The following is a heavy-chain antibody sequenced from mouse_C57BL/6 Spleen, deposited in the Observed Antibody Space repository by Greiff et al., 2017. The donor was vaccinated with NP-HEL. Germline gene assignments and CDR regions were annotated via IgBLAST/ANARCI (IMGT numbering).Heavy chain of an antibody. CDR1: GYTFTDYY. V-gene: IGHV1-19*01. CDR2: INPYNGGT. D-gene: IGHD2-3*01. J-gene: IGHJ4*01. CDR3: ARGFEVKDDGYYGDAMDY. Sequence: EVQLQESGPVLVKPGASVKMSCKASGYTFTDYYMNWVKQSHGKSLEWIGVINPYNGGTSYNQKFKGKATLTVDKSSSTAYMELNSLTSEDSAVYYCARGFEVKDDGYYGDAMDYWGQGTSVTVSS.